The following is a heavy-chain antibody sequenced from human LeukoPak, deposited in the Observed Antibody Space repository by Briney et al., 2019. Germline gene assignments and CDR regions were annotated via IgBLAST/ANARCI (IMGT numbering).Heavy chain of an antibody. D-gene: IGHD3-22*01. J-gene: IGHJ4*02. V-gene: IGHV1-8*01. CDR3: ARAYYYDSKGLYYFDY. CDR1: GYTFTSYD. CDR2: MNPNSGNT. Sequence: GASVKVSCKASGYTFTSYDINWVRQATGQGLEWMGWMNPNSGNTGYAQKFQGRVTMTGNTSISTAYMELSSLRSEDTAVYYCARAYYYDSKGLYYFDYWGQGTLVTVSS.